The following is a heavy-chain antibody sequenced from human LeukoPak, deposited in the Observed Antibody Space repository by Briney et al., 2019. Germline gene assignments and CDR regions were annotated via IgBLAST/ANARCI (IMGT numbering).Heavy chain of an antibody. CDR2: IYYSGST. V-gene: IGHV4-59*01. Sequence: SETLSLTCAVYGGSFSGYYWSWIRQPPGKGLEWIGYIYYSGSTNYNPSLKSRVTISVDTSKNQFSLKLSSVTAADTAVYYCARDKWFGELLSDYYYYMDVWGKGTTVTISS. CDR3: ARDKWFGELLSDYYYYMDV. D-gene: IGHD3-10*01. J-gene: IGHJ6*03. CDR1: GGSFSGYY.